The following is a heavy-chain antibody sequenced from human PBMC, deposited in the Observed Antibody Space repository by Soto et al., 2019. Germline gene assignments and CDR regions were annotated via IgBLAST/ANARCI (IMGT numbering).Heavy chain of an antibody. CDR2: IYYSGST. Sequence: SETLSLTCTVSGGSISSGGYYWSWIRQHPGKGLEWIGYIYYSGSTYYNPSLKSRVTISVDTSKNQFSLKLSSVTAADKAVYYRATEKYSSSEGFDHWGQGTLVTVSS. J-gene: IGHJ4*02. CDR3: ATEKYSSSEGFDH. V-gene: IGHV4-31*03. CDR1: GGSISSGGYY. D-gene: IGHD6-6*01.